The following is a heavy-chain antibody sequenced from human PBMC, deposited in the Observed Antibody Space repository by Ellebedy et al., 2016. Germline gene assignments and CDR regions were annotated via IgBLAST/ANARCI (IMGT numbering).Heavy chain of an antibody. CDR2: INHSGST. CDR3: ARGRQRMAVAGTIGY. V-gene: IGHV4-34*01. CDR1: GGSFSGYY. J-gene: IGHJ4*02. Sequence: SETLSLXXAVYGGSFSGYYWSWIRQPPGKGLEWIGEINHSGSTNYNPSLKSRVTISVDTSKNQFSLKLSSVTAADTAVYYCARGRQRMAVAGTIGYWGQGTLVTVSS. D-gene: IGHD6-19*01.